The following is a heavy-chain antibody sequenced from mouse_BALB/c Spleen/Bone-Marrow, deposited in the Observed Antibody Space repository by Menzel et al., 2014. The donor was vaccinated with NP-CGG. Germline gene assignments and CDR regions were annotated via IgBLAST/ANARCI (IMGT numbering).Heavy chain of an antibody. CDR1: GYTLTSYW. D-gene: IGHD2-4*01. J-gene: IGHJ4*01. CDR2: IYPGDGDT. CDR3: ARTTMITTGGYYAMDY. Sequence: QVQLQQSGAELARPGASVKLSCKASGYTLTSYWMQWVKQRPGQGLEWIGAIYPGDGDTRYTQKFKGKATLTADKSSSTAYMQLSSLASEDSAVYYCARTTMITTGGYYAMDYWDQGTSVTVSS. V-gene: IGHV1-87*01.